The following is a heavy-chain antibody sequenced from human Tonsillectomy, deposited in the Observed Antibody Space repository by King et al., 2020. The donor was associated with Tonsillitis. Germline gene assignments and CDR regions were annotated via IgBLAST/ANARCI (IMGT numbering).Heavy chain of an antibody. Sequence: VQLVESGGGLVKPGGSLRLSCAASGFIFSDYCMNWIRQAPGKGLEWISYISSSGSTIYYADSVKGRFTISRDNAKNSLYLQMNSLRAEDTAVYYCVREGYYNDSHVDYWGQGTPVTVSS. CDR1: GFIFSDYC. J-gene: IGHJ4*02. CDR2: ISSSGSTI. V-gene: IGHV3-11*01. CDR3: VREGYYNDSHVDY. D-gene: IGHD3-22*01.